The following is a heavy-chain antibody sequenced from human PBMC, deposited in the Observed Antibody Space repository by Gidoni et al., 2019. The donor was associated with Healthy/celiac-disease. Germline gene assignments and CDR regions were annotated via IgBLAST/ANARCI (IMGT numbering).Heavy chain of an antibody. CDR2: ISYDGSNK. Sequence: VQLVESGGGVVQPGRSLSLSCAASGFTFSSYAMHWVRQAPGKGLEWVAVISYDGSNKYYADSVKGRFTISRDNSKNTLYLQMNSLRAEDTAVYYCARGYGSGSYSDFDYWGQGTLVTVSS. CDR1: GFTFSSYA. V-gene: IGHV3-30-3*01. D-gene: IGHD3-10*01. J-gene: IGHJ4*02. CDR3: ARGYGSGSYSDFDY.